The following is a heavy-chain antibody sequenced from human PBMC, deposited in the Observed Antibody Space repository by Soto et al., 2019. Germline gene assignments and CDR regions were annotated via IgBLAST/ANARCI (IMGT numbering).Heavy chain of an antibody. V-gene: IGHV1-46*01. D-gene: IGHD3-22*01. J-gene: IGHJ4*02. CDR2: ITPSGGST. CDR1: GYTFTSYY. CDR3: ARGLIYDSSGYYFDY. Sequence: QVQLVQSGAEVKKPGASVKVSCKASGYTFTSYYMHWVRQAPGQGLEWMGIITPSGGSTRYAQKFQGRVTMTRDTSTSTVYMELSSLRSEDTAVYYCARGLIYDSSGYYFDYWGQGTLVTVSS.